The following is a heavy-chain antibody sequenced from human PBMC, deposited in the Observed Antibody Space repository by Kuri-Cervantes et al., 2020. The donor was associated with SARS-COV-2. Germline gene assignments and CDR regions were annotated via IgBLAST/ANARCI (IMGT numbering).Heavy chain of an antibody. CDR2: ISYDGSNK. CDR3: AREVTGVGAFDI. V-gene: IGHV3-30-3*01. J-gene: IGHJ3*02. D-gene: IGHD7-27*01. Sequence: GESLKISCAASGFTFSSYAMHWVRQAPGKGLEWVAVISYDGSNKYYADSVKGRFTISRDNPKNTLYLQMNSLRAEDTAVYYCAREVTGVGAFDIWGQGTMVTVSS. CDR1: GFTFSSYA.